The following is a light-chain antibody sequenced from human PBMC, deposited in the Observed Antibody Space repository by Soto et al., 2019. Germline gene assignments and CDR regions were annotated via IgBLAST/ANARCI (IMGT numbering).Light chain of an antibody. CDR2: AAS. CDR1: QGIRYD. Sequence: AIQMTQSPSSLSASVGDRVTITCRASQGIRYDLDWFQQKPGKAPKLLIYAASNLQSGVPARFSGSGSGTGFTLTISRLQPEDFATYYCLQKYFYPFTVGPGTKVDSK. V-gene: IGKV1-6*01. J-gene: IGKJ3*01. CDR3: LQKYFYPFT.